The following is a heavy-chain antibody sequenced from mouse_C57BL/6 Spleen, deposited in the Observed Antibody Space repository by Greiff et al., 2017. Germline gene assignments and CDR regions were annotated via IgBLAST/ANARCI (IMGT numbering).Heavy chain of an antibody. J-gene: IGHJ3*01. CDR2: IYPGDGDT. CDR1: GYAFSSYW. Sequence: QVQLQQSGAELVKPGASVKISCKASGYAFSSYWMNWVKQRPGKGLEWIGQIYPGDGDTNYNGKFKGKATLTADKSSSTAYMQLSSLTSEDSAVYFCARGIIYYYGSSYEGFAYWGQGTLVTVSA. CDR3: ARGIIYYYGSSYEGFAY. D-gene: IGHD1-1*01. V-gene: IGHV1-80*01.